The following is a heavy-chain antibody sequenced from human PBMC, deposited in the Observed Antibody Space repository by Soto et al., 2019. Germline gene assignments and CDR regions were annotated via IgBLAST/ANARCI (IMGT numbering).Heavy chain of an antibody. Sequence: GGSLRLSCAASGFTFSNYAMSWVRQAPGKALEWVSSINIVGGATNYADSVRGRFTMSRDDSRNTVFLQMNSLRAEDTAVYYCTKNYYFDSWGQGTLVTVSS. CDR3: TKNYYFDS. CDR2: INIVGGAT. V-gene: IGHV3-23*01. CDR1: GFTFSNYA. J-gene: IGHJ4*02.